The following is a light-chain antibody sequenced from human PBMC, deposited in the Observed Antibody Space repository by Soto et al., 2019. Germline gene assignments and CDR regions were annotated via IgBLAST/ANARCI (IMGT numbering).Light chain of an antibody. CDR3: QQYNNWPLT. CDR1: QAISSN. Sequence: EIVMTQSPATLSVSRGERATLSCRANQAISSNLAWYQQKPGQAPRLLIYGASTRATGFPARFSGSGSGTEFTLTISSLQSEDFAVYYCQQYNNWPLTFGGGTKVEIK. V-gene: IGKV3-15*01. CDR2: GAS. J-gene: IGKJ4*01.